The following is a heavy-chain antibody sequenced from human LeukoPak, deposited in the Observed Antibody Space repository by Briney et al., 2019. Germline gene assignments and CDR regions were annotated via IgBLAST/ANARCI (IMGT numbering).Heavy chain of an antibody. CDR2: IYPGNADA. CDR1: GYSLINHW. D-gene: IGHD3-22*01. Sequence: GESLKISCKASGYSLINHWIGWVRQMPGKGLDWMGIIYPGNADATYSPSFQGQVTIPADKSTTTVYLQWSSLKASDTAMYYCARQGSYDNSGYSFDYWGQGTLVTVSS. CDR3: ARQGSYDNSGYSFDY. V-gene: IGHV5-51*01. J-gene: IGHJ4*02.